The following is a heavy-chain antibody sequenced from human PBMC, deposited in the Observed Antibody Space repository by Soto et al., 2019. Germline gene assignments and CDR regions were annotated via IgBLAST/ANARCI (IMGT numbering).Heavy chain of an antibody. D-gene: IGHD1-1*01. Sequence: GGSLRLSCTASGFTLVDYAISWFRQAPGKGLEWVGFIRSNAHGGTAEYAASVKGRFTISRDDSESIAYLQMNSLKTEDTAVYYCTRSFQLPLNWFDPWGQGTLVTVSS. CDR1: GFTLVDYA. V-gene: IGHV3-49*03. CDR3: TRSFQLPLNWFDP. J-gene: IGHJ5*02. CDR2: IRSNAHGGTA.